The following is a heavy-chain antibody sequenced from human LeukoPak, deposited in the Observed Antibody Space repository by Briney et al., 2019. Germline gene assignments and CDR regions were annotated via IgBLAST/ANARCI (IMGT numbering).Heavy chain of an antibody. Sequence: SVKVSCKASGGTFSSYAISWVRQAPGQGLEWMGRIIPVLGIANYAQKFQGRVTITADKSTSTAYMELSSLRSEDTAVYYCARERSADDYGVYYYYGMDVWGQGTTVTVSS. CDR2: IIPVLGIA. D-gene: IGHD4-17*01. CDR1: GGTFSSYA. J-gene: IGHJ6*02. V-gene: IGHV1-69*04. CDR3: ARERSADDYGVYYYYGMDV.